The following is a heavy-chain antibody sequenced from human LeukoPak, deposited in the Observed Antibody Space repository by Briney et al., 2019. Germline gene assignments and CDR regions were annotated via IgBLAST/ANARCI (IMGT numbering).Heavy chain of an antibody. V-gene: IGHV3-30-3*01. CDR3: ARDGIVGSPLFKFDC. D-gene: IGHD1-26*01. CDR2: ISFDGGNK. CDR1: GFTFNNYA. Sequence: GGSLRLSCAASGFTFNNYAIHWVRQAPGKGLEWAAIISFDGGNKYYADSVKGRFTISRDNSKNTLYLQMNSLRAEDTAVYYCARDGIVGSPLFKFDCWGQGTLVNVSS. J-gene: IGHJ4*02.